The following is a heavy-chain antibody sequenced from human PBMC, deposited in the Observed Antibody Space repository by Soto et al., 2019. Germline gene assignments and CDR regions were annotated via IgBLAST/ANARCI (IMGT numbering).Heavy chain of an antibody. CDR3: ARAYAIAGTLNWFDP. CDR2: IYHSGST. J-gene: IGHJ5*02. CDR1: GGSISSGGYS. D-gene: IGHD2-8*01. V-gene: IGHV4-30-2*01. Sequence: SETLSLTCAVSGGSISSGGYSWSLIRQPPGKGLEWFGYIYHSGSTYYNPSLKSRVTISVDRSKNQFSLKLSSVTAADTAVYYCARAYAIAGTLNWFDPWGQGTPVTVSS.